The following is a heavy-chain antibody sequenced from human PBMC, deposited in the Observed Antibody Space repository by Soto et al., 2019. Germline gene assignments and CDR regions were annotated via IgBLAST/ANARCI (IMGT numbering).Heavy chain of an antibody. D-gene: IGHD2-21*02. J-gene: IGHJ4*02. CDR1: GYTFTTLS. CDR3: ASQYCGDYCSANY. CDR2: INAGSGYT. Sequence: QVQLVQSGAEVRRSGASVKVSCKASGYTFTTLSMHWVRQAPGQSLEWMGYINAGSGYTKYSQNFQGRVTITRDTLASTAYMELSSLRSEDTAVYYCASQYCGDYCSANYWDQGTLVTVSS. V-gene: IGHV1-3*01.